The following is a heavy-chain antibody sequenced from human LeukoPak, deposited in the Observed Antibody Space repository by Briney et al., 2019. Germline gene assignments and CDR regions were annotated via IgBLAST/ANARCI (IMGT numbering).Heavy chain of an antibody. CDR1: GSTVSSYY. CDR3: ARDLGRGYSNY. D-gene: IGHD3-16*01. Sequence: PGGSLRLSCAASGSTVSSYYMSWVRQAPGKGLDWVSVIYSGGSAYYADSVKGRFTISRDNSKNTLYPQINSLRAEDTAVYYCARDLGRGYSNYWGQGTLVTVSS. V-gene: IGHV3-66*01. J-gene: IGHJ4*02. CDR2: IYSGGSA.